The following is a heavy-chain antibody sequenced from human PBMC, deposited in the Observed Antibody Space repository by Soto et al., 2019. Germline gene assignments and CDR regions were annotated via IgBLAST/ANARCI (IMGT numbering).Heavy chain of an antibody. D-gene: IGHD3-16*01. CDR2: IDPSDSQT. CDR3: ARQGLYGSDWDGMDV. CDR1: GYSFAGYW. J-gene: IGHJ6*02. Sequence: GESLKISCKGSGYSFAGYWITCVRQMPGKGLEWVGRIDPSDSQTYYSPSFRGHVTISATKSITTVFLQWSSLRASDTAMYYCARQGLYGSDWDGMDVWGQGTTVTVSS. V-gene: IGHV5-10-1*01.